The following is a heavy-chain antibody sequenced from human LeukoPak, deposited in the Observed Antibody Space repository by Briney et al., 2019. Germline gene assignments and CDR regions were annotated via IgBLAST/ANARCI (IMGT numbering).Heavy chain of an antibody. CDR3: ARRASGAGGTKAIDY. V-gene: IGHV4-59*08. CDR2: IYYSGST. D-gene: IGHD6-13*01. CDR1: GGSISSYY. J-gene: IGHJ4*02. Sequence: SETLSLTCTVSGGSISSYYWSWIRQPPGRGLEWIGYIYYSGSTNYNPSLKSRVTISVDTSKNQFSLRLSSMIAADTAVYYCARRASGAGGTKAIDYWGQGTLVTVSS.